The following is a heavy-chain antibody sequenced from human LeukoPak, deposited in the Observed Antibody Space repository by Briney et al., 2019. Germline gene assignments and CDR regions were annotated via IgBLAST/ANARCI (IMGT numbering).Heavy chain of an antibody. CDR1: GYTFTGYY. V-gene: IGHV1-2*02. Sequence: PPASVKVSCKASGYTFTGYYMHWVRQAPGQGLEWRGGINPNSGGTNYAQKFQGRVTMTRDTSISTAYMELSRLRSDDTAVYYCARDRSYGSGSYAWFDPWGQGTLVTVSS. J-gene: IGHJ5*02. CDR3: ARDRSYGSGSYAWFDP. CDR2: INPNSGGT. D-gene: IGHD3-10*01.